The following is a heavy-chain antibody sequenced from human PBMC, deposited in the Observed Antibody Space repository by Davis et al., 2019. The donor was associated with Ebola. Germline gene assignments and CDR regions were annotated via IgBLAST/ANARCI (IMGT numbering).Heavy chain of an antibody. J-gene: IGHJ6*02. D-gene: IGHD6-19*01. CDR3: ATSQWLVSYYYYYGMDV. V-gene: IGHV3-30-3*01. CDR2: ISYDGSNK. Sequence: PGGPLRLSCAASGFTVSSNYMSWVRQAPGKGLEWVAVISYDGSNKYYADSVKGRFTISRDNSKNTLYLQMNSLRAEDTAVYYCATSQWLVSYYYYYGMDVWGQGTTVTVSS. CDR1: GFTVSSNY.